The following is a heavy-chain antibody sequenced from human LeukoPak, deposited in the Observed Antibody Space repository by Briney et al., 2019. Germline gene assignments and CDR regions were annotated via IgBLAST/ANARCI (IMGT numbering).Heavy chain of an antibody. CDR3: ATKQWLAPPPDS. CDR2: INTDGTVT. V-gene: IGHV3-74*01. Sequence: GGSLRLSCAASGFTFSKYWMLWVRQAPGKGLESVSRINTDGTVTTYADSVKGRFIVSRDNADKTMFLQMNSVRDEDTAVFYCATKQWLAPPPDSWGQGTPVTVSS. D-gene: IGHD6-19*01. J-gene: IGHJ4*02. CDR1: GFTFSKYW.